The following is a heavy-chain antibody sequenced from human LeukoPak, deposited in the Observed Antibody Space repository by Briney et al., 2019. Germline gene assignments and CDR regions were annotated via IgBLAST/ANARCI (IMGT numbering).Heavy chain of an antibody. D-gene: IGHD6-19*01. CDR2: IYHSGST. J-gene: IGHJ4*02. CDR3: ARVKGIAVVGYFDY. CDR1: GGSTSSSSYY. V-gene: IGHV4-39*07. Sequence: PSETLSLTCTVSGGSTSSSSYYWGWIRQPPGKGLEWIGSIYHSGSTYYNPSLKSRVTISVDTSKNQFSLKLSSVTAADTAVYYCARVKGIAVVGYFDYWGQGTLVTVSS.